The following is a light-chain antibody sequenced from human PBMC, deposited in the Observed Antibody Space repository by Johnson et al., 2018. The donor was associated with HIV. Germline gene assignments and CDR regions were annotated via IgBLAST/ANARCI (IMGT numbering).Light chain of an antibody. CDR3: GTWDTSLTTGGV. CDR2: KND. CDR1: YSNFGNNY. Sequence: QSVLTQPPSVSAAPGQKVTISCSRNYSNFGNNYVSWYQQLPGTAPKLLIYKNDKRPSGIPDRFSGSKSGTSATLAITGLQTGDEADYYCGTWDTSLTTGGVFGTGTKVTVL. V-gene: IGLV1-51*02. J-gene: IGLJ1*01.